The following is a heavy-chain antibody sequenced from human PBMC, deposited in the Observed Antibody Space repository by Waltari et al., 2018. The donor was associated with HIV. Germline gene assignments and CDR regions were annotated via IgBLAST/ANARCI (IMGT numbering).Heavy chain of an antibody. CDR1: GLTLYGSG. D-gene: IGHD3-10*01. J-gene: IGHJ1*01. CDR2: INWNVGST. CDR3: ARDEGSGSYSLDEYFQH. Sequence: EVQRVESGGGVVRPGGSLRLPCAVSGLTLYGSGMSGGCQAPGKWLGWVSGINWNVGSTGYGDSVKRRCTISRDNAKTPLYLQMSSLRAEDTALYYCARDEGSGSYSLDEYFQHWGQCTLVTFSS. V-gene: IGHV3-20*04.